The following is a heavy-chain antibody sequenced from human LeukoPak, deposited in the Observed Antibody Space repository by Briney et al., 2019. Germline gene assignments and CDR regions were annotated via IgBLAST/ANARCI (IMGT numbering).Heavy chain of an antibody. CDR2: ISGSGGST. CDR3: ANPGIAAAGTGWFGP. J-gene: IGHJ5*02. Sequence: GGSLRLSCAASGFTFSSYAMSWVRQAPGKGLEWVSAISGSGGSTYYADSVKGRFTISRDNSKNTLYLQMNSLRAEDTAVYYCANPGIAAAGTGWFGPWGQGTLSPSPQ. V-gene: IGHV3-23*01. D-gene: IGHD6-13*01. CDR1: GFTFSSYA.